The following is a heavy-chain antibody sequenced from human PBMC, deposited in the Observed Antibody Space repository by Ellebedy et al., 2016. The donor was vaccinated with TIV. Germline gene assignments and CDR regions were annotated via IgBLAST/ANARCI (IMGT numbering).Heavy chain of an antibody. CDR2: IYYSGST. Sequence: GSLRLXXTVSGGSVSSGSYYWSWIRQPPGKGLEWIGYIYYSGSTNYNPSLKSRVTISVDTSKNQFSLKLSSVTAADTAVYYCASEPSSGWSDAFDIWGQGTMVTVSS. V-gene: IGHV4-61*01. D-gene: IGHD6-19*01. J-gene: IGHJ3*02. CDR1: GGSVSSGSYY. CDR3: ASEPSSGWSDAFDI.